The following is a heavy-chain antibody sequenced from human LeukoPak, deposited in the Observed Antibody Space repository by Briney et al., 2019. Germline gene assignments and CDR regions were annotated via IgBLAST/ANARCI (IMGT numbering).Heavy chain of an antibody. CDR1: GYTFTNYG. CDR3: ARGSTARYYYDGSGYYRGAFDY. Sequence: RASVKVSCKASGYTFTNYGISWVRQAPGQGLEWMGWISGYNGHTNYAQKLQGRVTMTTDTSTSTAYMELRSLRSDDTAVYYCARGSTARYYYDGSGYYRGAFDYWGQGTLVTVSS. V-gene: IGHV1-18*01. CDR2: ISGYNGHT. J-gene: IGHJ4*02. D-gene: IGHD3-22*01.